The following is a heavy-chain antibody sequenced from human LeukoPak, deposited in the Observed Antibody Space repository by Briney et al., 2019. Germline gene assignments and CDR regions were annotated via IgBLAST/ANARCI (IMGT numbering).Heavy chain of an antibody. CDR1: GFTFSSYA. Sequence: PGGSLRLSCAASGFTFSSYAMSWVRQAPGKGLEWVSAISGSGGSTYYADSVKGRFTISRDNSKNTLYLQMNSLRAEDTAVYYCAKVGYYDSSGYLYLDYWGQGTLVTVSS. V-gene: IGHV3-23*01. D-gene: IGHD3-22*01. J-gene: IGHJ4*02. CDR3: AKVGYYDSSGYLYLDY. CDR2: ISGSGGST.